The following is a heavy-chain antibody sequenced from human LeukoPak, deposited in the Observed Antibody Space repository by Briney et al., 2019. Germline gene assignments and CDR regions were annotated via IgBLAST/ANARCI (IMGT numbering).Heavy chain of an antibody. J-gene: IGHJ3*02. CDR1: GGSISSYY. Sequence: SETLSLTCTVSGGSISSYYWSWIRQPPGKGLEWIGYIYYSGSTNYNPSLKSRVTISVDTSKNQFSLKLSSVTAADTAVYYCARGIVTQDVAAFDIWGQGTMVTASS. CDR2: IYYSGST. D-gene: IGHD3-22*01. V-gene: IGHV4-59*01. CDR3: ARGIVTQDVAAFDI.